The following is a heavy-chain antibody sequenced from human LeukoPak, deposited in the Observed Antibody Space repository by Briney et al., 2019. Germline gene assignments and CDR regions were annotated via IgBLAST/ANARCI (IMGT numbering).Heavy chain of an antibody. V-gene: IGHV3-23*01. CDR3: AKGPYDSSGYPPDY. CDR2: ISGSGGST. J-gene: IGHJ4*02. D-gene: IGHD3-22*01. CDR1: GFTFSSYA. Sequence: PGGSLRLSCAASGFTFSSYAMSWVRQAPGKGLEWVSAISGSGGSTYYADSVKGRFTISRDNSKNTLYLQMNSLRAEDTAVYYCAKGPYDSSGYPPDYWGQGTLVTVSS.